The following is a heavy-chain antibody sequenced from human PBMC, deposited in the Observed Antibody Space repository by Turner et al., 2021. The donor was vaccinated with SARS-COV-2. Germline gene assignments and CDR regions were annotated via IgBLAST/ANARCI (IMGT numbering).Heavy chain of an antibody. Sequence: DVQLFESAGGLVQPGGSLGLTCVASGFSFNTFAMSWVRQEPGRGLEWVSAISGGGGSISYADSVKGRFTISRDNSKNTLYLKMNSVRAEDTAVYYCAKDLTLIVVNDVVDAWGQGTTVTVSS. CDR2: ISGGGGSI. V-gene: IGHV3-23*01. CDR1: GFSFNTFA. D-gene: IGHD2-2*01. CDR3: AKDLTLIVVNDVVDA. J-gene: IGHJ6*02.